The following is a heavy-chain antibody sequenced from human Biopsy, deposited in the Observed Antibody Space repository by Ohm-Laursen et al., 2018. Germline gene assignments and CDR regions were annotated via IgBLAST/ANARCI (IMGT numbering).Heavy chain of an antibody. CDR2: INCKTGAT. CDR1: SYTFTDYN. CDR3: ARDPLNGHKHFDY. D-gene: IGHD2-8*01. Sequence: SVKVSCKSSSYTFTDYNIHWMRQAPGQGLEWLGYINCKTGATNYAQKFQGTVTMTRDTSISTAYLALGSLRSAGTAIYYCARDPLNGHKHFDYWGQGSLVTVSS. V-gene: IGHV1-2*02. J-gene: IGHJ4*02.